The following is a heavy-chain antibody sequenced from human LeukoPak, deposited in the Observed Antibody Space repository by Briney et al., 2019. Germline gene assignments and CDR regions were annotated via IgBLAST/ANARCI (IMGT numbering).Heavy chain of an antibody. J-gene: IGHJ6*03. Sequence: GGSLRLSCAASGFTFSSYAMSWVRQAPGKGLERISAISGSGGNTYYADSVKGRFTISRDNSKNTLYLQMNSLRAEDTAVYYCAKSPLAYCSGGSCYSIGVWGKGTTVTVSS. CDR3: AKSPLAYCSGGSCYSIGV. D-gene: IGHD2-15*01. CDR2: ISGSGGNT. CDR1: GFTFSSYA. V-gene: IGHV3-23*01.